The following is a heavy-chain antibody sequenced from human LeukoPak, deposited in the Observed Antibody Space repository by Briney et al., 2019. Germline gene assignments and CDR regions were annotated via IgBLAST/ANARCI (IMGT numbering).Heavy chain of an antibody. CDR3: ARDRGYLVFDY. J-gene: IGHJ4*02. D-gene: IGHD5-12*01. CDR1: GFIFSSYS. CDR2: ISSSSSYI. Sequence: GGSLRLSCAASGFIFSSYSMNWVRQAPGKGLEWVSSISSSSSYIYYADSVKGRFTISRDNAKNSLYLQVNSLRAEDTAVYYCARDRGYLVFDYWGQGTLVTVSS. V-gene: IGHV3-21*01.